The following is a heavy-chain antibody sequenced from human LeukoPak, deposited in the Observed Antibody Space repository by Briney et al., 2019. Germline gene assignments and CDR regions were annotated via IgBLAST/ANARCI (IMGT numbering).Heavy chain of an antibody. D-gene: IGHD1-26*01. CDR3: AKDQTRELLGYFDY. V-gene: IGHV3-21*01. CDR1: GFTFTSYS. J-gene: IGHJ4*02. Sequence: PGGSLRLSCAASGFTFTSYSMNWVRQAPGKGLEWVSSISSSGNYIYYADSVKGRFTISRDNARNSLYLQMNSLRAEDTAVYYCAKDQTRELLGYFDYWGQGTLVTVSS. CDR2: ISSSGNYI.